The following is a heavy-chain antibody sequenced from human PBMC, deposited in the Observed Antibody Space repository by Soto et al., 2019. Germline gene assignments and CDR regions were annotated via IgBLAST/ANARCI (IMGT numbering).Heavy chain of an antibody. V-gene: IGHV1-18*01. CDR1: GYTFTSSG. D-gene: IGHD2-15*01. CDR3: ARAGAAPYYYSGMDV. CDR2: ISTYNGDT. Sequence: QVQLVQSGAEVRKPGASVKVSCKASGYTFTSSGISWLRQAPGQGLEWMGWISTYNGDTNDAPKFQDRVTMTIDRSTGTAYMELRSLRSDDAAVYYGARAGAAPYYYSGMDVWGQGTRVTVSS. J-gene: IGHJ6*02.